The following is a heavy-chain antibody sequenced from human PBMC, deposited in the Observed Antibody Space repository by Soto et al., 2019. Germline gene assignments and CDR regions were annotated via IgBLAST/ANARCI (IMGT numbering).Heavy chain of an antibody. J-gene: IGHJ4*02. V-gene: IGHV5-51*01. Sequence: GESLKISCKGSGYKFTTYWIGWVRQMPGKGLEGMAIIYPDDSDSRYSPSFQGQVTISADKSISTAYLQWSSLKASDTAIYYCVATYGDYLDYWGQGTLVTVSS. CDR2: IYPDDSDS. CDR3: VATYGDYLDY. D-gene: IGHD4-17*01. CDR1: GYKFTTYW.